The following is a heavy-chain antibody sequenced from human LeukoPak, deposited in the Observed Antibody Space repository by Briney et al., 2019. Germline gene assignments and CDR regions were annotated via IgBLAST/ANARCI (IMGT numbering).Heavy chain of an antibody. CDR1: VYTFTNYD. J-gene: IGHJ4*02. D-gene: IGHD7-27*01. CDR3: AREASTGAYNDY. Sequence: ASVKVSCRASVYTFTNYDITWIRQAPGQGLEWMGYITPYNGNTKYAQKLQGRVTMTTDTSTSTVYMEMRSLRSDDTAVYYCAREASTGAYNDYWGQGTLVTASS. V-gene: IGHV1-18*01. CDR2: ITPYNGNT.